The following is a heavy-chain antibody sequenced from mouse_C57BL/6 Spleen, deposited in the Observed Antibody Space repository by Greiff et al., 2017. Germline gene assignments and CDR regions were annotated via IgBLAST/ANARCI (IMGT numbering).Heavy chain of an antibody. CDR1: GFTFSSYG. CDR3: AREGPLRRYFDY. J-gene: IGHJ2*01. CDR2: ISSGGSYT. V-gene: IGHV5-6*02. D-gene: IGHD2-12*01. Sequence: EVKLVESGGDLVKPGGSLKLSCAASGFTFSSYGMSWVRQTPDKRLEWVATISSGGSYTYYPDSVKGRFTISRDNAKNTLYLQMSSLKSEDTAMYYCAREGPLRRYFDYWGQGTTLTVSS.